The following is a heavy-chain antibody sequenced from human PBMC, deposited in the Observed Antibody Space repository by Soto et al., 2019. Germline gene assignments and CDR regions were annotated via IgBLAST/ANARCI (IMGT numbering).Heavy chain of an antibody. V-gene: IGHV1-18*01. CDR2: ISAYNGNT. Sequence: ASVKVSCKASGYTFTSYGISWVRQAPGQRLEWMGWISAYNGNTNYAQKPQGRVTMTTDTSTSTAYMELRSLRSDDTAVYYCARDKVRGLTSAARPPSCAFNIWGQGTMVTVSS. J-gene: IGHJ3*02. D-gene: IGHD6-6*01. CDR3: ARDKVRGLTSAARPPSCAFNI. CDR1: GYTFTSYG.